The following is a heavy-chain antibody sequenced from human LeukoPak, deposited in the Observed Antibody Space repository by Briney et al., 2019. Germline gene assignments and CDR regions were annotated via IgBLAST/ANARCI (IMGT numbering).Heavy chain of an antibody. CDR1: GFTFSSYA. Sequence: PGRYLRLSCAASGFTFSSYAMHWVRQAPGKGLEWVAVISYDGSNKYYADSVKGRFTISRDNSKNTLYLQMNSLRAEDTAVYYCARDAGTALARYFDYWGQGTLVTVSS. CDR3: ARDAGTALARYFDY. D-gene: IGHD5-18*01. J-gene: IGHJ4*02. CDR2: ISYDGSNK. V-gene: IGHV3-30-3*01.